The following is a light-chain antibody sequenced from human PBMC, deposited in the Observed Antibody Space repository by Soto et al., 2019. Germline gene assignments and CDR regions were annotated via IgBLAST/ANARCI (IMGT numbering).Light chain of an antibody. J-gene: IGKJ5*01. CDR2: KAS. CDR3: QHYNSYAYT. Sequence: DIQMTQPPSTLSGSVGDRVTITCRASQTISSWLAWYQQKPGKAPKLLIYKASTLKSGVPSRFSGSGSGTEFTLTISSLQPDDFATYYCQHYNSYAYTFGQGTRLEIK. CDR1: QTISSW. V-gene: IGKV1-5*03.